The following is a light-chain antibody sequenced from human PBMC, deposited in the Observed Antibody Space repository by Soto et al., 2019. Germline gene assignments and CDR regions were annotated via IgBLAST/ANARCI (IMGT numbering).Light chain of an antibody. CDR1: QSVSGN. Sequence: EIVMTQSPATLSVSPGERATLSCRASQSVSGNLAWYQHKPGQAPRLLIYGASTRATGFPARFSGSGSGTAFTLTIGSLQSEDFAFYYCQQYNDWPRTFGQGTKVEIK. V-gene: IGKV3-15*01. CDR2: GAS. J-gene: IGKJ1*01. CDR3: QQYNDWPRT.